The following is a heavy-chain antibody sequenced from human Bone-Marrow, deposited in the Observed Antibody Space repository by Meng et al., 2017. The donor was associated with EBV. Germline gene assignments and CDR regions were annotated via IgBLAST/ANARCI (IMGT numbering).Heavy chain of an antibody. V-gene: IGHV4-39*01. CDR2: IYYTGNT. D-gene: IGHD6-19*01. CDR1: GGSISSSSYY. Sequence: QLQLQESGPGLLKPSEXMSPTCPAPGGSISSSSYYWGWIRQPPGKGLEWIGNIYYTGNTGYNPSLKGRVTVSVDTCKNQFSLRLTSVTAADTAVYYCARPFPSWQSPRLDPFGAWGQGTLVTVSS. J-gene: IGHJ5*02. CDR3: ARPFPSWQSPRLDPFGA.